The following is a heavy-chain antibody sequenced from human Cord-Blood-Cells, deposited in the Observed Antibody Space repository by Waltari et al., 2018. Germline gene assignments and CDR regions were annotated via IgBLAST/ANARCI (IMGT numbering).Heavy chain of an antibody. D-gene: IGHD3-3*01. CDR3: ARVLRFLEWGDWFDP. CDR2: MNPNSGNT. CDR1: GYTFTSYD. V-gene: IGHV1-8*01. J-gene: IGHJ5*02. Sequence: QVQLVQSGAEVKKPGASVKVSCKASGYTFTSYDINWVRPVTGQGLEWMGWMNPNSGNTGYAQKFQGRVTMTRNTSISTAYMELSSLRSEDTAVYYCARVLRFLEWGDWFDPWGQGTLVTVSS.